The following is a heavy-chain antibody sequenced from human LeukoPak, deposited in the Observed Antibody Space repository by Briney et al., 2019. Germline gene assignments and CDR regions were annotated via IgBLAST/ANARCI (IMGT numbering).Heavy chain of an antibody. CDR2: INPNSGGT. J-gene: IGHJ4*02. V-gene: IGHV1-2*02. D-gene: IGHD3-10*01. CDR3: TRGHHYFVSGTYYNV. CDR1: GYTFTGYY. Sequence: ASVKVSCKASGYTFTGYYIFWVRQAPGQGLEWMGWINPNSGGTNYAQKFQDRVTMTRDTSTSTAYMELSRLRSDDTAVFYCTRGHHYFVSGTYYNVWGQGTLVTVSS.